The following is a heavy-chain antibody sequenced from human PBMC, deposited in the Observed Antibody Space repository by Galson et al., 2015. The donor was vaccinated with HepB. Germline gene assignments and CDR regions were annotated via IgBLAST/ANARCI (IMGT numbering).Heavy chain of an antibody. J-gene: IGHJ4*02. CDR3: AKDFCRADNCDPFDY. CDR2: IYPDGHIT. CDR1: GLTFTNYA. Sequence: LRLSCAASGLTFTNYAMSWVRQAPGKGLEWVSGIYPDGHITYYADSVKGRFTISRDDSKNTVYLQMNSVRVEDTAVYFCAKDFCRADNCDPFDYWGREPWSPSPQ. D-gene: IGHD2-15*01. V-gene: IGHV3-23*01.